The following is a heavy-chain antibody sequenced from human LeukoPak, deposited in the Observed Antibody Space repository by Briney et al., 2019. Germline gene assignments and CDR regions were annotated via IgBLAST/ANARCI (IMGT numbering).Heavy chain of an antibody. J-gene: IGHJ5*02. CDR2: IYYSGST. CDR1: GGSVNSGSYY. D-gene: IGHD3-22*01. CDR3: ARAEGDSADYHYNGLDP. Sequence: SETLSLTCAVSGGSVNSGSYYWGWIRQPPGKALEWIGYIYYSGSTDYSPSLKSRITISLDRSKNQFSLKLSSVTAADTAVYYCARAEGDSADYHYNGLDPWGQGSLVTVSS. V-gene: IGHV4-61*01.